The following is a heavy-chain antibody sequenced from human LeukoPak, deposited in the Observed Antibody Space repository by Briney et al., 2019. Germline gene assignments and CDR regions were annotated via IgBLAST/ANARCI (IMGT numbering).Heavy chain of an antibody. V-gene: IGHV3-30*03. J-gene: IGHJ4*02. CDR2: ISYDGSNK. Sequence: GGSLRLSCAASRFTFSSYGMHWVRQAPGKGLEWVAVISYDGSNKYYADSVKGRFTISRDNAKNSLYLQMNSLRAEDTAVYYCARSSIAARPDYWGQGTLVTVSS. CDR1: RFTFSSYG. CDR3: ARSSIAARPDY. D-gene: IGHD6-6*01.